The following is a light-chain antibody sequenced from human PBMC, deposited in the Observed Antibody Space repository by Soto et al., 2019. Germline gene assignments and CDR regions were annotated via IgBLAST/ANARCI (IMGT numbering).Light chain of an antibody. CDR2: SNN. J-gene: IGLJ1*01. CDR1: DSNIGRHS. Sequence: QYVLTQPPSASGTPGQRVTISWSGSDSNIGRHSVNWYQQLPGTAPKVLIYSNNQRPSGVPGRFSGSKSGTSASLAISGLQSEDEAEYYCSAWDGSLNGYVFGTGTKLTVL. V-gene: IGLV1-44*01. CDR3: SAWDGSLNGYV.